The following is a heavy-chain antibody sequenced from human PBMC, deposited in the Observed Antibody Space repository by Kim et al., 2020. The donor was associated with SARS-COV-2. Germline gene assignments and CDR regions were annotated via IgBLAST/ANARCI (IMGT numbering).Heavy chain of an antibody. J-gene: IGHJ6*02. V-gene: IGHV4-39*01. CDR2: IYYSGST. CDR1: GGSISSSSYY. D-gene: IGHD6-19*01. CDR3: ARRGLEWLVRIYYYYGMDV. Sequence: SETLSLTCTVSGGSISSSSYYWGWIRQPPGKGLEWIGSIYYSGSTYYNPSLKSRVTISVDTSKNQFSLKLSSVTAADTAVYYCARRGLEWLVRIYYYYGMDVWGQGTTVTVSS.